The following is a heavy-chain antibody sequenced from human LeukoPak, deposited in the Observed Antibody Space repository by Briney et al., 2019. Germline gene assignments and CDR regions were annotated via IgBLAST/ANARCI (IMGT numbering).Heavy chain of an antibody. CDR3: ARVVGIAAAGYYYYYYMDV. D-gene: IGHD6-13*01. Sequence: ASVKVSCKASGYTFTSYGISWVRQAPGQGLEWMGWISAYNGNTNYAQKLQGRVTMTTDTSTSTAYMELSSLRSEDTAVYYCARVVGIAAAGYYYYYYMDVWGKGTTVTVSS. CDR1: GYTFTSYG. V-gene: IGHV1-18*01. J-gene: IGHJ6*03. CDR2: ISAYNGNT.